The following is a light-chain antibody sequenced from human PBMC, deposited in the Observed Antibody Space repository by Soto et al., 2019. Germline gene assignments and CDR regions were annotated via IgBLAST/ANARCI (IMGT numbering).Light chain of an antibody. CDR2: DAS. J-gene: IGKJ1*01. Sequence: DIQMTQSPSSVSASIGVRVTSTCRASPVIYSLLSWYQQNPGKAPKLLIHDASNLQSGVPSRFSGSGSGTDFTLTISSLQPEDSATYYCLQAGAFPLTLGQGTNVDIK. CDR3: LQAGAFPLT. CDR1: PVIYSL. V-gene: IGKV1-12*01.